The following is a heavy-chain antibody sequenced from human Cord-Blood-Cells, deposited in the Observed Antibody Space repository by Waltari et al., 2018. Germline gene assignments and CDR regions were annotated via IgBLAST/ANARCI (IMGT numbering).Heavy chain of an antibody. CDR1: GFTFSSYW. Sequence: EVQLVESGGGLVQPGGSLRLSCAASGFTFSSYWISWVRQAPGKGLEWVANIKQDGSEKYYVDSVKGRFTISRDNAKNSLYLQMNSLRAEDTAVYYCARERGGSYFDYWGQGTLVTVSS. V-gene: IGHV3-7*01. CDR2: IKQDGSEK. D-gene: IGHD1-26*01. J-gene: IGHJ4*02. CDR3: ARERGGSYFDY.